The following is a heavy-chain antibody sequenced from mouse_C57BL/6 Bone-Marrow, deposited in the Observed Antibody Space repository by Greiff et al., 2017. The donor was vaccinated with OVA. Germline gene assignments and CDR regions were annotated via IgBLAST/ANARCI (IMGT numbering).Heavy chain of an antibody. J-gene: IGHJ2*01. V-gene: IGHV5-4*01. CDR2: ISDGGSYT. CDR1: GFTFSSYA. CDR3: ARDLLAY. Sequence: DVMLVESGGGLVKPGGSLKLSCAASGFTFSSYAMSWVRQTPEKRLEWVATISDGGSYTYYPDNVKGRFTLSRDNAKNNLYLQMSHLKAEDTAMYYCARDLLAYWGQGTTLTVSS.